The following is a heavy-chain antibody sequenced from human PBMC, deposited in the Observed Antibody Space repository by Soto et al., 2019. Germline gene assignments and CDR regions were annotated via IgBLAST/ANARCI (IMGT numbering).Heavy chain of an antibody. CDR1: GGSFSGYY. V-gene: IGHV4-34*01. D-gene: IGHD5-12*01. J-gene: IGHJ4*02. CDR2: INHSGST. CDR3: ARARRRAAILL. Sequence: SETLSLTCAVYGGSFSGYYWSWIRQPPGKGLEWIGEINHSGSTNYNPSLKSRVTISVDTSKNQFSLKLGSVTAADTAVYYCARARRRAAILLWGQGTLVTVSS.